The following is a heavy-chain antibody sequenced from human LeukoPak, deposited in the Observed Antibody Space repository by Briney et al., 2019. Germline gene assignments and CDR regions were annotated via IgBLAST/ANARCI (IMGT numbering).Heavy chain of an antibody. J-gene: IGHJ5*02. Sequence: ASVKVSCKASRGTFSSYAISRVRQAPGQGLEWMGWMNPKSGDTGYSQKFQGRVFITRDTSINTAYMELSSLGSDDTAVYYCARDGRGSRSSWFDPWGQGTLVIVSS. CDR2: MNPKSGDT. CDR3: ARDGRGSRSSWFDP. V-gene: IGHV1-8*03. D-gene: IGHD3-10*01. CDR1: RGTFSSYA.